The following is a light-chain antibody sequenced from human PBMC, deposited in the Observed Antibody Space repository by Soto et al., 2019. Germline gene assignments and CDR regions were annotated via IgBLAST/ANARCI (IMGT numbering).Light chain of an antibody. CDR2: KAS. V-gene: IGKV1-5*03. CDR1: QSISSW. Sequence: DIQMTQSPSTLSASVGDRVTITCRASQSISSWLAWYQQKPGKATNLLIYKASSLESGVPSRFSGSGSGTEFTLTISSLQPDDFATYYCQQYNSYPLTFGGGTKVEIQ. CDR3: QQYNSYPLT. J-gene: IGKJ4*01.